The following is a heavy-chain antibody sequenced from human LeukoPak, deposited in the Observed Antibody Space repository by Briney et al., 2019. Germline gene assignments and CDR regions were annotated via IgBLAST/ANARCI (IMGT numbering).Heavy chain of an antibody. J-gene: IGHJ4*02. V-gene: IGHV1-24*01. CDR1: GYTLTELS. CDR3: ARGGVGYCSSTSCYRFDY. CDR2: FDPEDGET. Sequence: ASVKVSCKVSGYTLTELSMHWVRQAPGKGLEWMGGFDPEDGETIYAQKFQGRVTMTEDTSTDTAYMELSSLRSEDTAVYYCARGGVGYCSSTSCYRFDYWGQGTLVTVSS. D-gene: IGHD2-2*01.